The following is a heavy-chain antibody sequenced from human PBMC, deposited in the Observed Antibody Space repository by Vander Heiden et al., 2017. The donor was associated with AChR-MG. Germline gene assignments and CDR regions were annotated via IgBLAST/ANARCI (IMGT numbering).Heavy chain of an antibody. CDR2: IIPIFGTA. V-gene: IGHV1-69*06. D-gene: IGHD3-10*01. J-gene: IGHJ5*02. Sequence: QVQLVQSGAEVKKPGSSVTVSCTAYAATFSRYAIGWVRQAPGQGLEWMGGIIPIFGTANYAQKFQGRVTITADKSTSTAYMELSSLRSEDTAVYYCARVRIRFGEQQHRFDPWGQGTLVTVSS. CDR3: ARVRIRFGEQQHRFDP. CDR1: AATFSRYA.